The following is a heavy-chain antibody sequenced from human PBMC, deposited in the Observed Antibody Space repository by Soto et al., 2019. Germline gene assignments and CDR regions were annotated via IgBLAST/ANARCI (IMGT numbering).Heavy chain of an antibody. CDR3: ARLGGYYQAFDQ. Sequence: SETLSLTCTVSGGSISSYYWRWIRQPPGKGLEWIGYTYYSGSTNYNPSLKSRVTLSVNTAKNQFSLNLTSVTAADTAVYYCARLGGYYQAFDQWGQGSLVTVSS. CDR2: TYYSGST. J-gene: IGHJ4*02. D-gene: IGHD3-22*01. V-gene: IGHV4-59*08. CDR1: GGSISSYY.